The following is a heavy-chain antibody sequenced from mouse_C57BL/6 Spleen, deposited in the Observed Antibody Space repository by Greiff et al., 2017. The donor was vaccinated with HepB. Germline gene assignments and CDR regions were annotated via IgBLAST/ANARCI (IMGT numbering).Heavy chain of an antibody. CDR3: ARQDGTNWYFDV. Sequence: EVQRVESGGGLVQPGGSLKLSCAASGFTFSDYYMYWVRQTPEKRLEWVAYISNGGGSTYYPDTVKGRFTISRDNAKNTLYLQMSRLKSEDTAMYYCARQDGTNWYFDVWGTGTTVTVSS. V-gene: IGHV5-12*01. CDR1: GFTFSDYY. CDR2: ISNGGGST. D-gene: IGHD2-1*01. J-gene: IGHJ1*03.